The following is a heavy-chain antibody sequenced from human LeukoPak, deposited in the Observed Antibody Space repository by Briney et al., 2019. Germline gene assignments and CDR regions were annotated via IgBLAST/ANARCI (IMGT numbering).Heavy chain of an antibody. J-gene: IGHJ6*03. V-gene: IGHV1-46*01. CDR2: INPSGGST. CDR3: ARSSLGSIHPLRYYYMDV. CDR1: GYTFTSYY. Sequence: ASVKISCKASGYTFTSYYMHWVRQAPGQGLEWMGIINPSGGSTSYAQKFQGRVTMTRDTSTSTVYMELSSLRSEDTAVYYCARSSLGSIHPLRYYYMDVWGKGTTVTVSS. D-gene: IGHD2-15*01.